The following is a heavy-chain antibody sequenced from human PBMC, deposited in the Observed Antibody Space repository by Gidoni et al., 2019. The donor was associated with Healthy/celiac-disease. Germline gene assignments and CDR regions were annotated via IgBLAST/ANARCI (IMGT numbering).Heavy chain of an antibody. D-gene: IGHD3-10*01. CDR2: IYYSGST. Sequence: HLQLQESGPGLVKPSETLSLTCTVSGGSISSSSYYWCWIRQPPGKGLEWIGSIYYSGSTYYNPSLKSRVTISVDTSKNKFSLKLSSVTAADTAVYYCARKSDYYGSGSYNDYWGQGTLVTVSS. J-gene: IGHJ4*02. V-gene: IGHV4-39*01. CDR3: ARKSDYYGSGSYNDY. CDR1: GGSISSSSYY.